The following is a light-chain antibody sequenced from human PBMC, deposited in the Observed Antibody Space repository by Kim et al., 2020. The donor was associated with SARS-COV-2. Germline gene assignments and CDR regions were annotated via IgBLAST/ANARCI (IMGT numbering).Light chain of an antibody. Sequence: DIQMTQSPSTLSASVGDRVTITCRASQSISSWLAWYQQKPGKAPNLLIYDASTLESGVPSRFSGSGSGTEFTLTISSLQPDDFATYYCQQYNRPATWTFGQGTKVEIK. CDR2: DAS. CDR3: QQYNRPATWT. CDR1: QSISSW. V-gene: IGKV1-5*01. J-gene: IGKJ1*01.